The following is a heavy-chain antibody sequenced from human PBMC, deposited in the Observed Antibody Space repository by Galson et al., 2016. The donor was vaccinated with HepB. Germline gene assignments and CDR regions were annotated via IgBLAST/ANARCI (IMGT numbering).Heavy chain of an antibody. CDR1: GDTFTNYV. CDR3: ATRQQQRNPGYYYFLMDV. V-gene: IGHV1-69*13. CDR2: VIPIFGTT. D-gene: IGHD6-13*01. J-gene: IGHJ6*02. Sequence: SVKVSCKASGDTFTNYVFSWVRQAPGQGLEWMGGVIPIFGTTDYAQKFQGRLTITADESTSTPYMELTYLRSEDTAVYDGATRQQQRNPGYYYFLMDVGGQGTTVTGSS.